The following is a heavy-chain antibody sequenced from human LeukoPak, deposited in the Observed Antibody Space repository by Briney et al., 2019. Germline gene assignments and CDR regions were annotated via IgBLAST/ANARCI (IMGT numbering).Heavy chain of an antibody. CDR1: GGSFSGYY. CDR3: AILASAPIAAATPIVDY. Sequence: AETLSLTCAVYGGSFSGYYGSWIRQPRGKGLEGIGEINHSGSTNYNPTRKNRYTISVDTSKNQFSLKLSNVTAADTAMYYCAILASAPIAAATPIVDYWGQGTLVTVSS. CDR2: INHSGST. J-gene: IGHJ4*02. V-gene: IGHV4-34*01. D-gene: IGHD6-13*01.